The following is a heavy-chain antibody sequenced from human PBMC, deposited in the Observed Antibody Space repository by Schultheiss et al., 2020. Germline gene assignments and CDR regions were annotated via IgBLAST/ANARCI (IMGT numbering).Heavy chain of an antibody. CDR2: TYSSGST. CDR1: GGSFSGYY. J-gene: IGHJ6*03. CDR3: ARGYCSSTSCKYYYYYYMDV. D-gene: IGHD2-2*01. Sequence: GSLRLSCAVYGGSFSGYYWAWIRQSPGKGLEWIGSTYSSGSTYYNPSLKSRVSISIETSKNQFSLKLSSVTAADTAVYYCARGYCSSTSCKYYYYYYMDVWGRGTTVTVSS. V-gene: IGHV4-34*01.